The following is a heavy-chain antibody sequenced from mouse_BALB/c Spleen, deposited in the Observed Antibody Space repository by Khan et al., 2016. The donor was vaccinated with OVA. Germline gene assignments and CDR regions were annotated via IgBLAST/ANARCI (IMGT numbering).Heavy chain of an antibody. Sequence: QQSGAELVRPGVSVKISCKGSGYTFTDFTMHWVKQSHAKSLEWIGVINTYYGDVTYNQKFKGKATMTVDKSSSTVYMELARLTSEDSAIYYRTRGGGGSRFAYGVQGTLVTVSA. CDR2: INTYYGDV. J-gene: IGHJ3*01. V-gene: IGHV1S137*01. CDR1: GYTFTDFT. CDR3: TRGGGGSRFAY.